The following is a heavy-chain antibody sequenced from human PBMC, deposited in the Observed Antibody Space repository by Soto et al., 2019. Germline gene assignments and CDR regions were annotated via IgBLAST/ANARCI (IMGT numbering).Heavy chain of an antibody. CDR1: GFSLSTSLMC. Sequence: ASGPTLVNPTQTLTLTCTFSGFSLSTSLMCVSWIRQPPGKALEWLALIDWDGDKYYSTSLKTRLTISKDTSKNQVVLTMTSMDPVDTATYYCARTPRGYNNYYGMDVWGQGTTVTVSS. V-gene: IGHV2-70*01. CDR2: IDWDGDK. J-gene: IGHJ6*02. D-gene: IGHD5-18*01. CDR3: ARTPRGYNNYYGMDV.